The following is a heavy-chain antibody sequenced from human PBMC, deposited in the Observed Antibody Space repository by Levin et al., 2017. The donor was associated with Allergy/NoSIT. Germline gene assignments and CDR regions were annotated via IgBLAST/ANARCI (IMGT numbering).Heavy chain of an antibody. CDR2: IYYSGST. V-gene: IGHV4-59*01. CDR1: GGSISSYY. D-gene: IGHD1-7*01. J-gene: IGHJ3*02. CDR3: ASLTGTTKESAFDI. Sequence: SETLSLTCTVSGGSISSYYWSWIRQPPGKGLEWIGYIYYSGSTNYNPSLKSRVTISVDTSKNQFSLKLSSVTAADTAVYYCASLTGTTKESAFDIWGQGTMVTVSS.